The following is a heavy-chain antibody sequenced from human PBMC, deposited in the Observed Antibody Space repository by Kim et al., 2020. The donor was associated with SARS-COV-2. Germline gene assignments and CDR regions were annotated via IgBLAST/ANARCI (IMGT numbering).Heavy chain of an antibody. J-gene: IGHJ4*02. CDR3: ERDTLQIQVWYRYFDY. V-gene: IGHV3-30*06. D-gene: IGHD5-18*01. Sequence: VKGRFPISRDNSKNTLYLQMNSLRADDTAVYYCERDTLQIQVWYRYFDYWDQGTLVTVSS.